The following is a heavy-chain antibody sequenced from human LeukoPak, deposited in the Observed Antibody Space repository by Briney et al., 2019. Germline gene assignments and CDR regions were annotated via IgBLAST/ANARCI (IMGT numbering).Heavy chain of an antibody. D-gene: IGHD4-23*01. CDR3: ARGMAALYGGHFDY. CDR1: GGSISSYY. CDR2: VYYSGST. Sequence: SETLSLTCTVSGGSISSYYWSWIRQPPGKGLEWIGYVYYSGSTNYNPSLKSRVTISVDTSKNQFSLKLSSVTAADTAVYYCARGMAALYGGHFDYWGQGTLVTVSS. J-gene: IGHJ4*02. V-gene: IGHV4-59*01.